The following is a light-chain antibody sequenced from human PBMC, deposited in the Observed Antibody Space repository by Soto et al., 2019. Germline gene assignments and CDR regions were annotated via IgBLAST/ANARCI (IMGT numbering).Light chain of an antibody. V-gene: IGLV2-14*01. Sequence: QSALTQPASVSGSPGQSITISCTGTSGDVGAYNYVSWYQQHPGKAPRLMIYDVSNRPSGASNRFSGSKSGNTASLTISGLQAEDEADYYCSSYTSSSTQVFGGGTKLTVL. CDR2: DVS. CDR1: SGDVGAYNY. J-gene: IGLJ2*01. CDR3: SSYTSSSTQV.